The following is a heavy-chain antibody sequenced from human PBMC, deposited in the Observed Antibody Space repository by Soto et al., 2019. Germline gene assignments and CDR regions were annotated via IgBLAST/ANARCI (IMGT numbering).Heavy chain of an antibody. CDR3: TRHENPVGQLAKTVYFQH. Sequence: GGSLRLSCAASGFTFSGSAMHWVRQASGKGLEWVGRIRSKANSYATAYAASVKGRFTISRDDSKNTAYLQMNSLKTEDTAVYYCTRHENPVGQLAKTVYFQHWGQGTLVTVSS. J-gene: IGHJ1*01. D-gene: IGHD6-6*01. V-gene: IGHV3-73*01. CDR1: GFTFSGSA. CDR2: IRSKANSYAT.